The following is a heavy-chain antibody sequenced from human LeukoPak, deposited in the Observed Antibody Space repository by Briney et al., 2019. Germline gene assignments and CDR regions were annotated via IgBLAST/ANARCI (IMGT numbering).Heavy chain of an antibody. D-gene: IGHD2-2*01. Sequence: PGGSLRLSCAASGFTFSSYAMNWVRQAPGKGLEWVSAISGSGGSTYYADSVKGRFTISRDNSKNTLYLQMNSLRAEDTAVYYCAKAPRGVVVPAAISDYWGQGTLATVSS. J-gene: IGHJ4*02. CDR3: AKAPRGVVVPAAISDY. CDR1: GFTFSSYA. V-gene: IGHV3-23*01. CDR2: ISGSGGST.